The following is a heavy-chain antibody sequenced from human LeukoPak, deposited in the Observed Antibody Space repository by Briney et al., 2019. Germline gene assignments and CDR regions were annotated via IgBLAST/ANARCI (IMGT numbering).Heavy chain of an antibody. CDR1: GVTFDDYA. D-gene: IGHD4-23*01. J-gene: IGHJ3*01. CDR2: ISGNSVSI. Sequence: GRSLRLSCAASGVTFDDYAMHWVRQAAGKGLEWVSGISGNSVSIGYADSVKGRLTISRDNAKHSLYLQMTSLRAQDTALYYCAKDSSYGGNSVALWGWGQGTMVTVSS. V-gene: IGHV3-9*01. CDR3: AKDSSYGGNSVALWG.